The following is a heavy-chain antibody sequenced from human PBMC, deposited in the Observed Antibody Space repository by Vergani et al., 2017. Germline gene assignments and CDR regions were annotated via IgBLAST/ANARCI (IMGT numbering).Heavy chain of an antibody. Sequence: QVQLVESGGGVVQPGGSLRLSCAASGFTFNQYGMHWVRQAPGKGLEWVAVTWYDGNNKQYADSVKGRFTISRDNSKSTMYLQMSSLRAEDTAVYYCARDQVPAAIRLNVGNYMDVWGKGTTVIVSS. CDR2: TWYDGNNK. J-gene: IGHJ6*03. V-gene: IGHV3-33*01. CDR1: GFTFNQYG. D-gene: IGHD2-2*02. CDR3: ARDQVPAAIRLNVGNYMDV.